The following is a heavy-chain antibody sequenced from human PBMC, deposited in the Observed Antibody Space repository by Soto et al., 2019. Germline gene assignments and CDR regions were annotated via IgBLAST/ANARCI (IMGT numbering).Heavy chain of an antibody. J-gene: IGHJ5*02. CDR3: VRCTVDTIVTSGWCHYLDP. CDR1: GFTFSSSA. D-gene: IGHD6-19*01. CDR2: VSGSGGTT. V-gene: IGHV3-23*01. Sequence: EVQLLDSGGGLVQPEGSLRLSCAASGFTFSSSAMSWVRQAPGKGLEWVSAVSGSGGTTYYADSVRGRFTISRDNSKNTLYLQMNSLRAEDTAIYFCVRCTVDTIVTSGWCHYLDPWGQGTLVTVSS.